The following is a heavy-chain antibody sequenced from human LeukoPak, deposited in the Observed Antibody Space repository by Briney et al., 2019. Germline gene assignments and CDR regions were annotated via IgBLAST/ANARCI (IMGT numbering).Heavy chain of an antibody. Sequence: PSETLSLTCAVSGYSISSGYYWGWIRQPPRKGLEWIGSIYHSGSTYYNPSLKSRVTISVDTSKYQFSLKVTSVTAADTAVYYCARRTGSGSYYVDFWGQGTVVTVSS. CDR2: IYHSGST. V-gene: IGHV4-38-2*01. CDR1: GYSISSGYY. J-gene: IGHJ4*02. D-gene: IGHD3-10*01. CDR3: ARRTGSGSYYVDF.